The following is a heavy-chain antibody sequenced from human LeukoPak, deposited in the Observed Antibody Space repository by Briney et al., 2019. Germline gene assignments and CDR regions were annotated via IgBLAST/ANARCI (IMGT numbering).Heavy chain of an antibody. J-gene: IGHJ4*02. CDR2: ISSSSSYI. Sequence: GGSLRLSCAASGFTFSSYSMNWVRQAPGKGLEWVSSISSSSSYIYYADSVKGQFTISRDNAKNSLYLQMNSLRAEDTAVYYCARDHQMATAFDYWGQGTLVTVSS. CDR3: ARDHQMATAFDY. D-gene: IGHD5-24*01. CDR1: GFTFSSYS. V-gene: IGHV3-21*01.